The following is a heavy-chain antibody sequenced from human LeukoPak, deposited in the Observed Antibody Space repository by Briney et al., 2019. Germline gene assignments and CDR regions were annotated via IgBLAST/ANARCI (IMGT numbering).Heavy chain of an antibody. V-gene: IGHV4-59*01. CDR1: GGSISSYY. J-gene: IGHJ4*02. CDR3: TRENGDYAYDH. D-gene: IGHD4-17*01. Sequence: SETLSLTCTVSGGSISSYYWGWIRQPPGKGLEWVGSIHHSGSSNYNSSLKSRVTVSLDTSKNQFSLRLSSVTVADTAVYYCTRENGDYAYDHWGQGTLVTVSS. CDR2: IHHSGSS.